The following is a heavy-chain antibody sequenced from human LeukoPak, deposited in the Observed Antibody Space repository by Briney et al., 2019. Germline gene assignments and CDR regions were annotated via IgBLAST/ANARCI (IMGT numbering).Heavy chain of an antibody. J-gene: IGHJ3*02. CDR3: AQDYVTVTKFFPDAFDI. V-gene: IGHV1-2*02. Sequence: GAPVKVSCKASGYTFTGYYMHWVRQAPGQGLEWMGWINPNSGGTNYAQKLQGRVTMTRDTSISTAYMELSRLRSDDTAVYYCAQDYVTVTKFFPDAFDIWGQGTMVTVSS. CDR1: GYTFTGYY. D-gene: IGHD4-17*01. CDR2: INPNSGGT.